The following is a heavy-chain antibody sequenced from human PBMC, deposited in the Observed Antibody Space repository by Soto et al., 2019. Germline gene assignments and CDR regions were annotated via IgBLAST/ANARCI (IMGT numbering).Heavy chain of an antibody. D-gene: IGHD2-2*01. V-gene: IGHV1-46*03. CDR1: GYTFTSYY. CDR3: ARGEGIVVVPAAKNWFDP. CDR2: INPSGGST. Sequence: QVQLVQSGAEVKKPGASVKVSCKASGYTFTSYYMHWVRQAPRQGLEWMGIINPSGGSTSYAQKFQGRVTMTRDTSTSTVYMELSSLRSEDTAVYYCARGEGIVVVPAAKNWFDPWGQGTLVTVSS. J-gene: IGHJ5*02.